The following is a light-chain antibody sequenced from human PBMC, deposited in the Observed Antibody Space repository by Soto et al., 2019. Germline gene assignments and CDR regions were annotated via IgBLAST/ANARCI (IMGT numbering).Light chain of an antibody. J-gene: IGLJ1*01. CDR1: SSDIGSYDH. V-gene: IGLV2-14*01. Sequence: QSVLTQPASVSGTPGQSITISCSGTSSDIGSYDHVAWYQQFPGKVPKLMIYEVSNRPAGVSNRFSGSKSGNTASLTISGLQAEDEADYYCNSKGTGLTYVFGTGTKVTVL. CDR3: NSKGTGLTYV. CDR2: EVS.